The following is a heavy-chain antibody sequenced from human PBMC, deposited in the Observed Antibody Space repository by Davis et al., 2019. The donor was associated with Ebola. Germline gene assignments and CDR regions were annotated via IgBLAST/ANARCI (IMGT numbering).Heavy chain of an antibody. Sequence: SETLSLTCAVYGGSFSDYFWSWIRQPPEKGLEWIGEISHHNGHTNYNPSLRSRVAISVDSSKNQFSLEISSVTAADTATYYCARTTKTNIEDSGLGYNSFDSWGQGVLVSVSS. D-gene: IGHD4-17*01. CDR2: ISHHNGHT. V-gene: IGHV4-34*01. J-gene: IGHJ5*01. CDR3: ARTTKTNIEDSGLGYNSFDS. CDR1: GGSFSDYF.